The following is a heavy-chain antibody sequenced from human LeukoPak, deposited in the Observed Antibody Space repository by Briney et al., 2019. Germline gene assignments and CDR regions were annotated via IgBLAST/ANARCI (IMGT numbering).Heavy chain of an antibody. CDR2: IKDDGNEK. J-gene: IGHJ4*02. D-gene: IGHD4-17*01. CDR1: GFTFSSYW. V-gene: IGHV3-7*01. Sequence: PGGSLRLSCAVSGFTFSSYWMSWVRQAPGKGLEWVANIKDDGNEKYYVDFVKGRFSISRDNAKNSLYLQMNSLRADDTAVYYCARSAYGDFPSYWGQGTLVTVSS. CDR3: ARSAYGDFPSY.